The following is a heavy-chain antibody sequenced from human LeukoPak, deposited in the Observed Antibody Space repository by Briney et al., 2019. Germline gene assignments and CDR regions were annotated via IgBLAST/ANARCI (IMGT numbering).Heavy chain of an antibody. CDR3: DRGKGAIAAD. Sequence: GGSLRLSCAASGFTFDDYGMSWVRQAPGKGREWVSGINWNGGSTGYADSVKGQFTISRDNAKNSLYLQMNSLRAEDTALYHWDRGKGAIAADWGQGTLVTVSS. CDR1: GFTFDDYG. D-gene: IGHD6-13*01. V-gene: IGHV3-20*01. J-gene: IGHJ4*02. CDR2: INWNGGST.